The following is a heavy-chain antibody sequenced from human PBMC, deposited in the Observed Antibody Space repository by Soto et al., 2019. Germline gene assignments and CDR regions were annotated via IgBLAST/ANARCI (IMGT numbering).Heavy chain of an antibody. V-gene: IGHV3-30*02. CDR1: GFTFSRYA. CDR3: VKGSLPGDYERNFDS. J-gene: IGHJ4*02. D-gene: IGHD4-17*01. CDR2: IWYDGSSR. Sequence: QVQLVESGGGVVQPGGSLRLTCAASGFTFSRYAMHWVRQAPAKGLEWVAGIWYDGSSRYYRDSVKGRFTISRDNSENILYLQINSLSAEDTAVYFCVKGSLPGDYERNFDSWGQGILVTVSS.